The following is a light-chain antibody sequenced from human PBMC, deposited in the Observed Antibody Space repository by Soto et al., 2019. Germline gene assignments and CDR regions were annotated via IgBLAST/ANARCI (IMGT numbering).Light chain of an antibody. J-gene: IGKJ1*01. CDR1: QSVSSSQ. CDR3: QQYGSSPWT. V-gene: IGKV3-20*01. CDR2: GAS. Sequence: ESVLTQSTGTLSFSPGERATVSCRASQSVSSSQLAWYQQKPGQAPRLLIYGASSRATGIPDRFSGSGSGTDFTLTISRLEPEDSAVYYCQQYGSSPWTFCQGTKVDIK.